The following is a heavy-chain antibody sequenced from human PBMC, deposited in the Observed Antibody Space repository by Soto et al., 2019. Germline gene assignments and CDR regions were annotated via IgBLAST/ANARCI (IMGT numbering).Heavy chain of an antibody. CDR2: ISYSGST. Sequence: QVQLQESGPGLVKPSETLSLTCTVSGGSISSYYWSWIRQPPGKGLEWIGYISYSGSTNYNPSLKRRVTISVDTSKNQFSMKLSSVTAADTAVYYCARAYSSSWYQNFLDCWGQGTLVTVSS. CDR1: GGSISSYY. D-gene: IGHD6-13*01. CDR3: ARAYSSSWYQNFLDC. J-gene: IGHJ4*02. V-gene: IGHV4-59*01.